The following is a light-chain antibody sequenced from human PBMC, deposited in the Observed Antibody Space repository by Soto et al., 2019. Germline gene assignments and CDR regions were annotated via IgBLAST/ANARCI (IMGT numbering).Light chain of an antibody. Sequence: IHMTQSPSSLSASVGDRVTITXRASQGIRGDLGWYLQKPGXAPKXXXDHXSSLQSGGPSRCSGSGSGTDFTLPISSRQPEDVANYYCLQHYSDPLTFGQGTKVEIK. CDR1: QGIRGD. CDR2: HXS. CDR3: LQHYSDPLT. V-gene: IGKV1-6*01. J-gene: IGKJ1*01.